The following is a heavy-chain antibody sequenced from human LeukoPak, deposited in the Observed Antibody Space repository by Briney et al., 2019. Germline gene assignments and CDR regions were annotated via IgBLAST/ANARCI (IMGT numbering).Heavy chain of an antibody. CDR3: ARWFLSGNFDY. Sequence: SETLSLTCTVSGGSISSSSYYWGWIRQPPGKGLEWIGSIYYSGSTYYNPSLKSRVTISVDTSKNQFSLKLSSVTAADTAVYYCARWFLSGNFDYWGQGTLVTVSS. CDR2: IYYSGST. V-gene: IGHV4-39*07. D-gene: IGHD6-19*01. J-gene: IGHJ4*02. CDR1: GGSISSSSYY.